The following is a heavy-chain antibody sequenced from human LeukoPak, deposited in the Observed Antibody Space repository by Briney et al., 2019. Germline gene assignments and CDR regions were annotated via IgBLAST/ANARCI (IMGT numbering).Heavy chain of an antibody. D-gene: IGHD3-10*01. V-gene: IGHV4-4*08. CDR1: GVSISGFY. J-gene: IGHJ4*02. CDR3: ARRRGGFGEGEFDY. CDR2: SHTGGSI. Sequence: SETLSLTCTVSGVSISGFYWNWIRQPPRKGLEWVGYSHTGGSISSNPSLNSRVAFSMDTSKNQVSLRLNSVTATDTAVYYCARRRGGFGEGEFDYWGQGIPVIVST.